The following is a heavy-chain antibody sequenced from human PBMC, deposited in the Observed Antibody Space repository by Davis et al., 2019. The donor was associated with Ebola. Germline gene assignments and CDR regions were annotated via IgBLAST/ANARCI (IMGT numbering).Heavy chain of an antibody. CDR1: GGSISSGGYY. J-gene: IGHJ4*02. V-gene: IGHV4-31*03. Sequence: PSETLSLTCTVSGGSISSGGYYWSWIRQHPGKGLEWIGYIYYSGSTYYNPSLKSRVTISVDTSKNQFSLKLSSVTAADTAVYYCARAPAYCSSTSCYYFDYWGQGTLVTVSS. CDR3: ARAPAYCSSTSCYYFDY. CDR2: IYYSGST. D-gene: IGHD2-2*01.